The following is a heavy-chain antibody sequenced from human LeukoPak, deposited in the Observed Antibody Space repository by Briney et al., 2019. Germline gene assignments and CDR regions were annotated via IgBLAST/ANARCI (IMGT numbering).Heavy chain of an antibody. D-gene: IGHD3-10*01. V-gene: IGHV4-59*01. CDR3: ARDWAMVRGPRPHYYMDV. Sequence: PSETLSLTCTVSGGSISSYYWSWIRQPPGKGLEWIGYIYYSGSTNYNPSLKSRVTIPVDTSKNQFSLKLSSVTAADTAVYYCARDWAMVRGPRPHYYMDVSGKGTTVTVSS. CDR1: GGSISSYY. J-gene: IGHJ6*03. CDR2: IYYSGST.